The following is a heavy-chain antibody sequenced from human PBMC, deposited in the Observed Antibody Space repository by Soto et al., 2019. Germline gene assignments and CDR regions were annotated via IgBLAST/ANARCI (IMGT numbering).Heavy chain of an antibody. D-gene: IGHD4-17*01. Sequence: QVQLVQSGAEVKRPGASVKISCKASGYTFSSYAFHWVRQAPGQGLEWMGWVNAGDGDTKYSKNFQGRVTITRDTSASTSYIELSSLRSEDTAVYYCARDLPGYGDTGYWGQGTLVTVSS. CDR2: VNAGDGDT. CDR1: GYTFSSYA. J-gene: IGHJ4*02. CDR3: ARDLPGYGDTGY. V-gene: IGHV1-3*01.